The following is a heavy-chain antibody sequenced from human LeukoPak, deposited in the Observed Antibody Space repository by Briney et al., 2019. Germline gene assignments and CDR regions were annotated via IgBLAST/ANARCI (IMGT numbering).Heavy chain of an antibody. V-gene: IGHV1-18*01. CDR1: GYTFTSYG. CDR2: ISAYNGNT. D-gene: IGHD3-22*01. CDR3: SYDSSGYYRMETIDY. J-gene: IGHJ4*02. Sequence: GASVKVSCKASGYTFTSYGISWVRQAPGQGLEWMGWISAYNGNTNYAQKLQGRVTMTTDTSTSTAYMELRSLRSDDTAVYYCSYDSSGYYRMETIDYWGQGTLVTVSS.